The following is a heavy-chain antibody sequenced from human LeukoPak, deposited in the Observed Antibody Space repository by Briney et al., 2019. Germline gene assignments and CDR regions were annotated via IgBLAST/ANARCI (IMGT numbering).Heavy chain of an antibody. CDR1: GGTFTSYA. J-gene: IGHJ6*04. Sequence: ASVKVSCKASGGTFTSYAFIWVRQAPGQGLEWMGGIIPIFDTTNYAQKFQGRVTITADDSTSTVYMDLSSLRSEDTAVYYRAKADVTLIRGGGYYYGLDVWGKGTTVTVSS. CDR2: IIPIFDTT. CDR3: AKADVTLIRGGGYYYGLDV. D-gene: IGHD3-10*01. V-gene: IGHV1-69*13.